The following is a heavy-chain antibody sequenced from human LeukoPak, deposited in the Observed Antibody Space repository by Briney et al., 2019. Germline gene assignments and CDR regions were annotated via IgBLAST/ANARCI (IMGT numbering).Heavy chain of an antibody. CDR1: GFTVSSNY. CDR2: IYSGGST. J-gene: IGHJ3*02. Sequence: PGGSLRLSCAASGFTVSSNYMSWVRQAPGKGLEWVSVIYSGGSTYYADSVKGRFTISRDNSKNTLYLQMNSLRAEDTAVYYCASSLPPDAFDIWGQGTMVTVSS. CDR3: ASSLPPDAFDI. V-gene: IGHV3-66*01.